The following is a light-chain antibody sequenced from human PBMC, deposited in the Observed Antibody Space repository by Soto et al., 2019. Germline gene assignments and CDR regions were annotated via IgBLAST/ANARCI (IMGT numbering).Light chain of an antibody. Sequence: EIVLTQSPVTLSVSPGERATLSCRASQSISTTLVWYQQKPGQAPRLPIYGASTRATGVPDRFSGSGSGTDFSLIISRLEPEDFALYYCQQYASSITFGQGTRLE. V-gene: IGKV3-15*01. CDR2: GAS. CDR1: QSISTT. J-gene: IGKJ5*01. CDR3: QQYASSIT.